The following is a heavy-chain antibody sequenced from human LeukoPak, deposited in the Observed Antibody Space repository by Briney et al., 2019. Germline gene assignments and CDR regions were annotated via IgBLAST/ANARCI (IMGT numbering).Heavy chain of an antibody. V-gene: IGHV4-38-2*02. J-gene: IGHJ5*02. D-gene: IGHD3-22*01. CDR2: IYHSGST. CDR3: ARDRRASITMIVADWFDP. Sequence: SETLSLTCTVSGYSISSGYYWGWIRPPPGKGLEWIGSIYHSGSTYYHPSLKSRVTISVDTSKNQFSLKLSSVTAADTAVYYCARDRRASITMIVADWFDPWGQGTLVTVSS. CDR1: GYSISSGYY.